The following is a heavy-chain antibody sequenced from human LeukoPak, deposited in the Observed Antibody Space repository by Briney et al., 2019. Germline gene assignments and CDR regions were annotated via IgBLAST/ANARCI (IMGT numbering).Heavy chain of an antibody. CDR1: GFTFSSYA. CDR2: ISYDGSNK. D-gene: IGHD3-10*02. J-gene: IGHJ4*02. Sequence: SGGSLRLSCAASGFTFSSYAMHWVRQAPGKGLEWVAAISYDGSNKYYADSVKGRFTISRDNSKNTLHLQMNSLRAEDTAVYYCARNRVFGDFTVFDHWGQGALVTVSS. CDR3: ARNRVFGDFTVFDH. V-gene: IGHV3-30*04.